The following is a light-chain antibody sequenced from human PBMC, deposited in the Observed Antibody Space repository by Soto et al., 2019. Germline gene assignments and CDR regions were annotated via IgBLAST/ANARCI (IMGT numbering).Light chain of an antibody. V-gene: IGKV3-20*01. CDR3: QQYGDSPPFT. J-gene: IGKJ3*01. CDR1: QSVTSNY. CDR2: GAS. Sequence: EVVLTQSPGTLSLSPGERATLSCRASQSVTSNYLAWYQQKPGQAPRLLIYGASIRATGIPDRFSGSGSGTDFTLTISRLEPEDFAVYYCQQYGDSPPFTFGPGTKVDIK.